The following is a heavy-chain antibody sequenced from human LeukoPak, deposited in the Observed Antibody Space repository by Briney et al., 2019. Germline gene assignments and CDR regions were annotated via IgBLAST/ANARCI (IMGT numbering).Heavy chain of an antibody. D-gene: IGHD2-15*01. CDR2: IRSKAYGGTT. CDR3: ARAPRPVAWNWFDP. V-gene: IGHV3-49*03. Sequence: PGGSLRLSCRTSGFTFADYALSWFRQAPGKGLEWVGFIRSKAYGGTTENAASLKDRFTISRDDSTSIAYLQMKSLKTEDTAVYHCARAPRPVAWNWFDPWGQGTLVTVSS. CDR1: GFTFADYA. J-gene: IGHJ5*02.